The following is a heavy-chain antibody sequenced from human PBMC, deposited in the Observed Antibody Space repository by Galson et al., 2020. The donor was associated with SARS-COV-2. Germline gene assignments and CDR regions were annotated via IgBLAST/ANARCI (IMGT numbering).Heavy chain of an antibody. J-gene: IGHJ6*02. D-gene: IGHD4-17*01. CDR3: ARVWDYGRRGEDGMDV. V-gene: IGHV1-18*04. CDR2: ISTYNHDT. CDR1: GYAFINYA. Sequence: GESLKISCKTSGYAFINYAITWVRQAPGQGLEWMGWISTYNHDTNYAQNFQGRVTMTTDTSTSTGYMELRSLTFNDTAVYYCARVWDYGRRGEDGMDVWGQGTTVTVSS.